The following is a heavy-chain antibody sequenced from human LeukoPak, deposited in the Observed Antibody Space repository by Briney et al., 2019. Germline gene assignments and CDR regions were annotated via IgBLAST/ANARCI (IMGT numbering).Heavy chain of an antibody. CDR3: ARDNSVGDNALWFDP. CDR1: GYTFTSYA. Sequence: ASVKVSCKASGYTFTSYAMNWVRQAPGQGLEWMGLINPTGGSTGYAQKFQGRVTMTRDMSTSTDYMELSSLRSEDTAIYYCARDNSVGDNALWFDPWGQGTLVTVSS. D-gene: IGHD1-26*01. CDR2: INPTGGST. J-gene: IGHJ5*02. V-gene: IGHV1-46*01.